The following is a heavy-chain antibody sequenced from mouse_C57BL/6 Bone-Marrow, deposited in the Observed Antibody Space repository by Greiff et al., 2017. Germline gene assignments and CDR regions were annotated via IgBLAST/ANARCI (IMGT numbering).Heavy chain of an antibody. Sequence: EVKLVESGGGLVQPGGSMKLSCVASGFTFSNYWMNWVRQSPEKGLEWVAQIRLKSDNYATHYAESVKGRFTISRDDSKSSVYLQMNNLRAEDTGIYYCTALITTVLVRNWYFDVWGTGTTVTVSS. J-gene: IGHJ1*03. CDR3: TALITTVLVRNWYFDV. CDR1: GFTFSNYW. V-gene: IGHV6-3*01. CDR2: IRLKSDNYAT. D-gene: IGHD1-2*01.